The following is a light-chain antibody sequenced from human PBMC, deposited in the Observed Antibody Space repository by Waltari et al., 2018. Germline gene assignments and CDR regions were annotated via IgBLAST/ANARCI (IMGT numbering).Light chain of an antibody. V-gene: IGLV2-14*01. J-gene: IGLJ1*01. CDR1: DSDVGAYNF. CDR2: EVS. CDR3: SSYTTSNAPGV. Sequence: QSALTQPASVPGSPGQSITISCTGTDSDVGAYNFVSWYRQHPGKAPHLIIYEVSERPPGISARFSGSKSDNTASLTISGLQADDEAVYYCSSYTTSNAPGVFGTGTKVTVL.